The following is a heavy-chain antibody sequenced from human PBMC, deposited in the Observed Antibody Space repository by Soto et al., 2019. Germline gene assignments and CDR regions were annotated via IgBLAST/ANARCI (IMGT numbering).Heavy chain of an antibody. V-gene: IGHV1-18*01. CDR1: GYSFSSYG. D-gene: IGHD3-22*01. CDR3: SRDEAPDLYDSNVYCSY. Sequence: QVQLVQSGAEVKKVGASVKVSCKASGYSFSSYGGTWARQAPGQGLELMGWISAYNGNTNYAHKVQGRFIMTTDTSTSRAYMEVRSLRSDDTAVYYCSRDEAPDLYDSNVYCSYWGQGTLVTVCS. CDR2: ISAYNGNT. J-gene: IGHJ4*02.